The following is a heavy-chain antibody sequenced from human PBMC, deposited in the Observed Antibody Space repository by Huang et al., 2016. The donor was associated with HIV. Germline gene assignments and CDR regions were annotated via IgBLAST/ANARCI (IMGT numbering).Heavy chain of an antibody. Sequence: QLQLQESGPGLVKPSETLSLTCTVSGGSIRSDNYYWGWLRQPPGKGLEWIGSIYSSGSTYYNPSLKLRVTITVDTSKNHFSLRMRSVTAADTAVYYCARLPGSITMIRGVITDPYWGQGTLVTVSS. J-gene: IGHJ4*02. CDR2: IYSSGST. V-gene: IGHV4-39*02. CDR3: ARLPGSITMIRGVITDPY. D-gene: IGHD3-10*01. CDR1: GGSIRSDNYY.